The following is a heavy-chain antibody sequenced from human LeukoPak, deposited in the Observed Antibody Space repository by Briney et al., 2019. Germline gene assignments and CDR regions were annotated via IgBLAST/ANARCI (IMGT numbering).Heavy chain of an antibody. D-gene: IGHD3-22*01. Sequence: GGSLRLSCAASGFTFSSYAMSWVRQAPGKGLEWVSSISGSGGSTHYVDSVKGRFTISRDKTKNTLYLQMNSLRAEDTAVYYCAKSSYYDASGYYREYYFDSWGQGTLVTVSS. V-gene: IGHV3-23*01. CDR3: AKSSYYDASGYYREYYFDS. CDR1: GFTFSSYA. J-gene: IGHJ4*02. CDR2: ISGSGGST.